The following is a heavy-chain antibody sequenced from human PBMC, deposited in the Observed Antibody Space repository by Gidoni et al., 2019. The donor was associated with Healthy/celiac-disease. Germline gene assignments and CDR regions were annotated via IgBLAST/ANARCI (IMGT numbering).Heavy chain of an antibody. CDR3: ALARFYYYYGMDV. CDR2: IYYSGST. Sequence: QLQLQESGPGLVKPSETRSLTCTVSGCSISSSSYYWGWIRQPPGKGLEWIGSIYYSGSTYYNPSLKSRVTISVDTSKNQFSLKLSSVTAADTAVYYCALARFYYYYGMDVWGQGTTVTVSS. V-gene: IGHV4-39*01. CDR1: GCSISSSSYY. J-gene: IGHJ6*02.